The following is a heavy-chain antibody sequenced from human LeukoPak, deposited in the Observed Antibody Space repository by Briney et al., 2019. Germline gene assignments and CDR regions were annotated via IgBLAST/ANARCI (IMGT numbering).Heavy chain of an antibody. CDR1: GGSISSYY. V-gene: IGHV4-4*09. CDR3: ARRAPGAVRQHYYYMDV. Sequence: SETLSLTCTVSGGSISSYYWSWIRQPPGKGLEWIGYIYTSGSTNYNPSLKSRVTISVDTSKNQFSLKLSSVTAADTAVYYCARRAPGAVRQHYYYMDVWGKGTTVTVSS. J-gene: IGHJ6*03. D-gene: IGHD6-6*01. CDR2: IYTSGST.